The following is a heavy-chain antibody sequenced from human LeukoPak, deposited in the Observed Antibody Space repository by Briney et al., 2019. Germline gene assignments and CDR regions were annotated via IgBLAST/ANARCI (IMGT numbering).Heavy chain of an antibody. CDR1: GFTFSSYG. J-gene: IGHJ6*03. CDR2: IRYDGSNK. D-gene: IGHD6-13*01. CDR3: AKEKMAAAGTTYYYYYMDV. Sequence: GGSLRLSCAASGFTFSSYGMHWVRQAPGKGLEWVAFIRYDGSNKYYADSVKGRFTISRDNSKNTLYLQMNSLRAEDTAVYYCAKEKMAAAGTTYYYYYMDVWGKGTTVTISS. V-gene: IGHV3-30*02.